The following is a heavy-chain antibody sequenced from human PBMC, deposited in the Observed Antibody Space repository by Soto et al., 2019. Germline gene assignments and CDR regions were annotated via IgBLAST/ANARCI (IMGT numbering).Heavy chain of an antibody. CDR3: AKVGTSSSWYNFDY. D-gene: IGHD6-13*01. Sequence: PGGSLRLSCAASGFTFSSYAMSWVRQAPGKGLEWVSAISGSGGSTYYADSVKGRFTISRDNSKNTLYLQMTSLRAEDTAVYYCAKVGTSSSWYNFDYWGQGTLVTVSS. CDR2: ISGSGGST. CDR1: GFTFSSYA. V-gene: IGHV3-23*01. J-gene: IGHJ4*02.